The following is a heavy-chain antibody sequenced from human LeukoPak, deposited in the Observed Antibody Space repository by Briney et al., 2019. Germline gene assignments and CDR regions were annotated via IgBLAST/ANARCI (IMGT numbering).Heavy chain of an antibody. D-gene: IGHD6-13*01. CDR3: TIAPGPVYSNRWYYY. V-gene: IGHV3-21*01. CDR1: GFTFTSYS. CDR2: ITITSGYI. Sequence: GGALRDSRAASASGFTFTSYSFKWVRRAPGKAVEGLSSITITSGYINYTDAVEGRFTISRDSTKHYLYLQINSERAEHTPVFYCTIAPGPVYSNRWYYYWGQGTLVTVSS. J-gene: IGHJ4*02.